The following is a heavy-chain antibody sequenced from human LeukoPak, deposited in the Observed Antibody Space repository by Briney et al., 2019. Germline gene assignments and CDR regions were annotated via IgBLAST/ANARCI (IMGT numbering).Heavy chain of an antibody. D-gene: IGHD5-24*01. CDR3: ARDRTRDGYNYGGSSYYYGLDV. V-gene: IGHV4-59*01. Sequence: NPSETLSLTCTVSGVPITTFYWSWIRQPPGKGLEWIGSVSYAGSPNYNPSLKSRVTLSIDTSNTQFSLRLSSVTTADTGLYFCARDRTRDGYNYGGSSYYYGLDVWGRGTTVSVSS. CDR2: VSYAGSP. J-gene: IGHJ6*02. CDR1: GVPITTFY.